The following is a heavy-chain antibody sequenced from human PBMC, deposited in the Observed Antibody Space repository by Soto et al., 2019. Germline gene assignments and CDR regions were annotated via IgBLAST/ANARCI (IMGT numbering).Heavy chain of an antibody. Sequence: ASVKVSCKVSGYTLTELSMHWVRQAPGKGLEWMGGFDPEDGETIYAQKFQGRVTMTEDTSTDTAYMELSSLRSEDTAVYYCAGGETGTAASYMDAWGKGNALTFSS. J-gene: IGHJ6*03. CDR1: GYTLTELS. CDR2: FDPEDGET. D-gene: IGHD1-1*01. CDR3: AGGETGTAASYMDA. V-gene: IGHV1-24*01.